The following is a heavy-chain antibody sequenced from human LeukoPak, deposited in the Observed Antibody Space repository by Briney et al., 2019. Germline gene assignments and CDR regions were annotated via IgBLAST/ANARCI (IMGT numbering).Heavy chain of an antibody. Sequence: GGSLRLSCAASGFTVSSNYMSWVRQAPGKGLEWVSVIYSGGSTYYADSVKGRFTISRDNAKNSLYLQMNSLRVEDTAVYYCARWKLGWYWGQGTLVTVSS. V-gene: IGHV3-53*01. CDR1: GFTVSSNY. J-gene: IGHJ4*02. CDR2: IYSGGST. D-gene: IGHD1-1*01. CDR3: ARWKLGWY.